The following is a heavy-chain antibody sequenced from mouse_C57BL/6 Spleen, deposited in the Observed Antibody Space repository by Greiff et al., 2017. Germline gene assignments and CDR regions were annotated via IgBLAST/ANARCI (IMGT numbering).Heavy chain of an antibody. D-gene: IGHD2-3*01. CDR3: ASEDGYFPWFAY. J-gene: IGHJ3*01. CDR1: GYTFTSYW. V-gene: IGHV1-55*01. CDR2: IYPGSGST. Sequence: QVHVKQPGAELVKPGASVKMSCKASGYTFTSYWITWVKQRPGQGLEWIGDIYPGSGSTNYNEKFKSKATLTVDTSSSTAYMQLSSLTSEDSAVYYCASEDGYFPWFAYWGQGTLVTVSA.